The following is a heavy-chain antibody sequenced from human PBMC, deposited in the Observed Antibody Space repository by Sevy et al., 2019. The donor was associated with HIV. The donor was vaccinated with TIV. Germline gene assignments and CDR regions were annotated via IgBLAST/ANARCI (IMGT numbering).Heavy chain of an antibody. CDR3: ARDSGGYDF. V-gene: IGHV3-7*01. Sequence: GGSLRLSCAASGINFSGYWMSWVRQVPGKGLEWVANINEDGTQDYYVGSVKGRFTIPRDNAKNSLYLQMNSVRVEDTAVYYCARDSGGYDFWGQGTLVTVSS. J-gene: IGHJ4*02. CDR1: GINFSGYW. D-gene: IGHD5-12*01. CDR2: INEDGTQD.